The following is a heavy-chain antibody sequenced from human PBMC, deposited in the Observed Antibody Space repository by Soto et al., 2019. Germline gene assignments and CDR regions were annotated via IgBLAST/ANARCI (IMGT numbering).Heavy chain of an antibody. D-gene: IGHD2-2*01. Sequence: ASVKVSCKASGYTFTGYYMHWVRQAPGQGLEWMGWINPNSGGTNYAQKFQGWVTMTRDTSISTAYMELSRLRSDDTAVYYCARGGTYYCSSTSCYPENDAFDIWGQGTMVTVSS. CDR1: GYTFTGYY. J-gene: IGHJ3*02. V-gene: IGHV1-2*04. CDR3: ARGGTYYCSSTSCYPENDAFDI. CDR2: INPNSGGT.